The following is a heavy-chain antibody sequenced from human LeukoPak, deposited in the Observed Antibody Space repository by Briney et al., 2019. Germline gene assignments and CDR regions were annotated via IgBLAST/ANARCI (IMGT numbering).Heavy chain of an antibody. D-gene: IGHD4-17*01. Sequence: SETLSLTCTVSGGSISSYYWSWIRQPPGKGLEWIGYIYYSGSTNYNPSLKSRVTISVDASKNQFSLKLSSVTAADTAVYYCARHVLMTTVTQPYYYYYMDVWGKGTTVTVSS. CDR1: GGSISSYY. CDR2: IYYSGST. CDR3: ARHVLMTTVTQPYYYYYMDV. J-gene: IGHJ6*03. V-gene: IGHV4-59*08.